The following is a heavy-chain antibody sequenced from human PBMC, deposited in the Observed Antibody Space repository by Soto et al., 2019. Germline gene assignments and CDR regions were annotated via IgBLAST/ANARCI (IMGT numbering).Heavy chain of an antibody. D-gene: IGHD2-15*01. V-gene: IGHV3-53*01. J-gene: IGHJ6*02. CDR1: GFTVSSNY. CDR3: AREGLVVVAATPGGMDV. CDR2: SYSGGST. Sequence: EVQLVESGGGLIQPGGSLRLSCAASGFTVSSNYMSWVRQAPGKGLEWVSVSYSGGSTYYADSVKGRFTISRDNSKNTLYLQMNSLRAEDTAVYYCAREGLVVVAATPGGMDVWGQGTTVTVSS.